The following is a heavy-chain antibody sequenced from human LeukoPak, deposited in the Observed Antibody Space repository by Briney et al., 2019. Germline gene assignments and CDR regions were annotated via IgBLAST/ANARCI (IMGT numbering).Heavy chain of an antibody. CDR2: ISYDGSNK. CDR3: AKDSGSYYLSYYFDY. CDR1: GFTFSSYG. Sequence: GGSLRLSCAASGFTFSSYGMHWVRQAPGKGLEWVAVISYDGSNKYYADSVKGRFTISRDNSKNTLYLQMNSLRAEDTAVYYCAKDSGSYYLSYYFDYWGQGTLVTVSS. J-gene: IGHJ4*02. D-gene: IGHD1-26*01. V-gene: IGHV3-30*18.